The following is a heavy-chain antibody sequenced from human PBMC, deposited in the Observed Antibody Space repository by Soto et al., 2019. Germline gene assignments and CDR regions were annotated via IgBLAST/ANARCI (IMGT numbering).Heavy chain of an antibody. CDR1: GFTFSDYW. Sequence: WGSLRLSCAFSGFTFSDYWMSWVRQAPGKGLEWVANIKQDGNEKYYVDSVKGRFTISRDNAKNSLYLQMNSLRAEDTAIYYCEREVVVSRGASYFGYWGPGTLVTVSS. CDR3: EREVVVSRGASYFGY. D-gene: IGHD2-2*01. CDR2: IKQDGNEK. J-gene: IGHJ4*02. V-gene: IGHV3-7*01.